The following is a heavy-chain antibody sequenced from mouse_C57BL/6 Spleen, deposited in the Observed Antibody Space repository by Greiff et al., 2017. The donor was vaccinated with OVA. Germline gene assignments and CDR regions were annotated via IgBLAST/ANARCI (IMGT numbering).Heavy chain of an antibody. Sequence: QVQLQQPGAELVMPGASVTLSCKASGYTFTSYWMHWVKQRPGPGLEWIGESDPSDSYTNYNQKFTGKSTLTVDKSSSTAYMQLSSLTSEDSAVYYWARGSTGTMDDWGQGTTLTVAA. CDR2: SDPSDSYT. CDR1: GYTFTSYW. J-gene: IGHJ2*01. D-gene: IGHD4-1*02. V-gene: IGHV1-69*01. CDR3: ARGSTGTMDD.